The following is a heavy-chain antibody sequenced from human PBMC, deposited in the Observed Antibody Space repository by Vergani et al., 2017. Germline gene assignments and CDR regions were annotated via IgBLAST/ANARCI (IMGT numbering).Heavy chain of an antibody. D-gene: IGHD5-18*01. J-gene: IGHJ6*02. Sequence: EVQLVESGGGLVKPGRSLRLSCTASGFTFGDYAMSWFRQAPGKGLEWVGFIRSKANSYATAYAASVKGRFTISRDDSKNTAYLQMNSLKTEDTAVYYCTRDVDTAMVTGYYYYGMDVWGQGTTVTVSS. CDR2: IRSKANSYAT. CDR3: TRDVDTAMVTGYYYYGMDV. CDR1: GFTFGDYA. V-gene: IGHV3-49*05.